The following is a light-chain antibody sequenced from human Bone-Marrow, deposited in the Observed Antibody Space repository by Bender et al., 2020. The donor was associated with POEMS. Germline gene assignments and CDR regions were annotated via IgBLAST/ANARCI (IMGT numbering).Light chain of an antibody. Sequence: QSVLTQPPSASGTPGQRVTISCSGSSSKFGSYPVNWYQQLPGAAPKLVIFNNSQRPSGVPDPFSGSNSGTSASLAISGLLSDDEADFYCATWDDSLNGWVFGGGTKLTVL. CDR1: SSKFGSYP. CDR2: NNS. CDR3: ATWDDSLNGWV. V-gene: IGLV1-44*01. J-gene: IGLJ3*02.